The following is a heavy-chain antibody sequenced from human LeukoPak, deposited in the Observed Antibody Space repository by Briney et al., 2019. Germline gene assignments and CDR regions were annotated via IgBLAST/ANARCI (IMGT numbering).Heavy chain of an antibody. Sequence: NPGGSLRLSCAASGFTFSTYSMNWVRQAPGKGLEWVSSISGSSSYIYYADSVKGRFTISRDNAKNSLYLQMNILRAEDTAVYYCARSRGAGPGAHFDYWGQGILVTVSS. D-gene: IGHD6-19*01. V-gene: IGHV3-21*04. CDR3: ARSRGAGPGAHFDY. J-gene: IGHJ4*02. CDR1: GFTFSTYS. CDR2: ISGSSSYI.